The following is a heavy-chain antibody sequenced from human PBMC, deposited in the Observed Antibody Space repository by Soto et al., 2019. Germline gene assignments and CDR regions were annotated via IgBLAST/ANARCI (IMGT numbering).Heavy chain of an antibody. V-gene: IGHV1-69*13. J-gene: IGHJ4*02. Sequence: SVKVSCKASGGTFSSYAISWVRQAPGQGLEWMGGVIPIFGTANYAQKFQGRVTITADESTSTAYMELSSLRSEDTAVYYCARAGIVATYNFDYWGQGTLVTVSS. CDR1: GGTFSSYA. CDR2: VIPIFGTA. D-gene: IGHD5-12*01. CDR3: ARAGIVATYNFDY.